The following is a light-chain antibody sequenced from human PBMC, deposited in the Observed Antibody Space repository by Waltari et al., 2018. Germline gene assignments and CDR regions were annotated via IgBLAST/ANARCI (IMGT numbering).Light chain of an antibody. J-gene: IGKJ1*01. V-gene: IGKV4-1*01. Sequence: DIVLTQSPDSLAVSLGERATINCRSSQSVLYSPNNKNYLAWYQQKPGQPPKLLIYWASLRESGVPDRFSGSGSGTDFSLTISSLQAEDVAFYYCQQYYDTPLTFGQGTEVEIK. CDR1: QSVLYSPNNKNY. CDR3: QQYYDTPLT. CDR2: WAS.